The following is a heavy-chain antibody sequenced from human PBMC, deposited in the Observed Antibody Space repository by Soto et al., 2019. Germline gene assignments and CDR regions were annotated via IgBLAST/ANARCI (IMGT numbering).Heavy chain of an antibody. Sequence: PSETLSLTCTVSGDSINDGFYKWTWIRQHPGKGLEWIGYTYDRGSTHYNPSLKSRVTISADTSKNQFSLKVTSVTVADTAIYYCARCVPYDSVGRSLGIFNPWGQGTQVTVSS. D-gene: IGHD3-22*01. J-gene: IGHJ5*02. CDR1: GDSINDGFYK. CDR3: ARCVPYDSVGRSLGIFNP. V-gene: IGHV4-31*03. CDR2: TYDRGST.